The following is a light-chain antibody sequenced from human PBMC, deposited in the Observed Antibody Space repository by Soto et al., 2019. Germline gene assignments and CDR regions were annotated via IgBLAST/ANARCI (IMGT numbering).Light chain of an antibody. CDR2: DVS. CDR1: QSVSSF. CDR3: QQRTDWPPVYT. V-gene: IGKV3-11*01. Sequence: EIVLTQSPVTLSLSPGDRATLSCRPSQSVSSFLAWYQQKPGQPPRLLIYDVSNRAAGIPARFSGSGSGPDFTLTISSLEPEDFAVYYCQQRTDWPPVYTFGQGTKLEIK. J-gene: IGKJ2*01.